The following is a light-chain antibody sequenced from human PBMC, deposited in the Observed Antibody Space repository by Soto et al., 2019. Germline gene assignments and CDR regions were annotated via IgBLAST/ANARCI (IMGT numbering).Light chain of an antibody. CDR3: QQSYNSPRT. CDR2: AAS. V-gene: IGKV1-39*01. CDR1: QSISGY. J-gene: IGKJ1*01. Sequence: DIRMTQSPSSLSASVGDRVTITCRASQSISGYLNWYQQTPGKAPKLLIYAASSLQSGVPSRFSGSGSGTDFTLTISSLQPDDFAIYYCQQSYNSPRTFGQGTKVEIK.